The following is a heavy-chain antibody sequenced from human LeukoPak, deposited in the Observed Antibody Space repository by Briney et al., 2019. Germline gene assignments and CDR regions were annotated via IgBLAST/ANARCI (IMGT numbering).Heavy chain of an antibody. V-gene: IGHV4-59*01. CDR1: GGSIASYY. J-gene: IGHJ4*02. Sequence: PSETLSLTCSVSGGSIASYYWSWIRQSPGKGLEWIGYIYYSGSTNYNPSLKSRVTISVGTSKNQFSLKLSSVTAADTAVYYCARVSSRPGAYGDHFDYWGQGTLVTVSS. CDR3: ARVSSRPGAYGDHFDY. CDR2: IYYSGST. D-gene: IGHD4-17*01.